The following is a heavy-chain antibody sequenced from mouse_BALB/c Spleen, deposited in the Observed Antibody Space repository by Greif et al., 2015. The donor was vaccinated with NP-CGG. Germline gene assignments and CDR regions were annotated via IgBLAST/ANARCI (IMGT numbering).Heavy chain of an antibody. Sequence: EVMLVESGAELVKPGASVKLSCTASGFNIKDTYMHWVKQRPEQCLEWIGRIDPANGNTKYDPKFQGKATITADTSSNTAYLQLSSLTSEDTAVYYFDMNDGFAYWGQGTLVTVSA. D-gene: IGHD2-12*01. CDR1: GFNIKDTY. V-gene: IGHV14-3*02. CDR2: IDPANGNT. CDR3: DMNDGFAY. J-gene: IGHJ3*01.